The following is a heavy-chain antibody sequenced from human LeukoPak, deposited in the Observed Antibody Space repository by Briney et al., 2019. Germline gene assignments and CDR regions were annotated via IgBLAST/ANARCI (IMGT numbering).Heavy chain of an antibody. D-gene: IGHD6-13*01. V-gene: IGHV3-64*01. CDR3: ARGAQLTDY. CDR1: GFTFYTYG. J-gene: IGHJ4*02. CDR2: IGPDGGTT. Sequence: GGSLRLSCAASGFTFYTYGMHWVRQAPGKGLEYVSGIGPDGGTTYYAKSVKGRSTISRDNSKSMVYLQMGSLTVDDMAVYYCARGAQLTDYWGQGTLVTVSS.